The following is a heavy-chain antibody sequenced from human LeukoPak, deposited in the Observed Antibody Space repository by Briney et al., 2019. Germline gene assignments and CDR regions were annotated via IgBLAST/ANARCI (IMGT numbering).Heavy chain of an antibody. Sequence: SETLSLTCTVSGGSISNYYWSWIRQPPGKGLEWIGYIYYSGSTNYNPSLKSRVTISVDTSKNQFSLKLSSVTAADTAVYYCARGSGYLMGIFDYWGQGTLVTVSS. J-gene: IGHJ4*02. V-gene: IGHV4-59*01. CDR2: IYYSGST. D-gene: IGHD2-8*01. CDR1: GGSISNYY. CDR3: ARGSGYLMGIFDY.